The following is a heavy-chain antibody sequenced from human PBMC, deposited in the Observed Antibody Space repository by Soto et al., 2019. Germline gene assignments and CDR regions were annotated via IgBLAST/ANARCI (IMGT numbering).Heavy chain of an antibody. CDR3: ARGRYGDY. J-gene: IGHJ4*02. Sequence: QVHLVQSGAEVKKPGASVKVSCKASGYTFTSYGITWVRQAPGQGLEWMGWISAHNGNTDYAQKLQGGVIVTRDTSTSTASRELRRLISDDTAVYYCARGRYGDYWGQGALVTVSS. CDR2: ISAHNGNT. V-gene: IGHV1-18*01. CDR1: GYTFTSYG. D-gene: IGHD1-1*01.